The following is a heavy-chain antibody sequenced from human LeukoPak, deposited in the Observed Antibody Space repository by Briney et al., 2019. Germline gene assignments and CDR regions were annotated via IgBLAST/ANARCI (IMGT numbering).Heavy chain of an antibody. CDR1: GGSISSYY. J-gene: IGHJ4*02. V-gene: IGHV4-34*01. Sequence: SETLSLTCTVSGGSISSYYWSWIRQPPGKGLEWIGEINHSGSTNYNPSLKSRVTISVDTSKNQFSLKLSSVTAADTAVYYCARGPGYCTNGVCYTNLFDYWGQGTLVTVSS. CDR2: INHSGST. CDR3: ARGPGYCTNGVCYTNLFDY. D-gene: IGHD2-8*01.